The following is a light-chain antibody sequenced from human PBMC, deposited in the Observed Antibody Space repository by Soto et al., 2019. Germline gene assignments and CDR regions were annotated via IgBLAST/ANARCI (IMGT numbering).Light chain of an antibody. CDR3: QQTDTIPRT. J-gene: IGKJ1*01. V-gene: IGKV1-39*01. Sequence: DIQMTQSPSTLSASVGDRVIITCRASQSISSRLNWYQQKPGTATQLMIYGASTLESGAPSRFTGSGSGTDFTLTVSSLQVEDFATYYCQQTDTIPRTFGQGTKVDIK. CDR1: QSISSR. CDR2: GAS.